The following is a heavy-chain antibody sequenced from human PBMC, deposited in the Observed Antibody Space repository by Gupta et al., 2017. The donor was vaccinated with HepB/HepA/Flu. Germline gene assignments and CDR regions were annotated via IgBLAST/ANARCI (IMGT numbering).Heavy chain of an antibody. V-gene: IGHV6-1*01. CDR3: ARDKDTIFRGVRINSYGMDV. CDR2: TYYRSKWYD. Sequence: QVQLQQSGPGLVKPSQTLSLACAISGDSVSSNSAAWNWIRQSPSRGLEWLGRTYYRSKWYDDYAVSVKSRITINPDTSKNQFSLQLNSVTPEDTAVYYCARDKDTIFRGVRINSYGMDVWGQGTTVTVSS. J-gene: IGHJ6*02. D-gene: IGHD3-10*01. CDR1: GDSVSSNSAA.